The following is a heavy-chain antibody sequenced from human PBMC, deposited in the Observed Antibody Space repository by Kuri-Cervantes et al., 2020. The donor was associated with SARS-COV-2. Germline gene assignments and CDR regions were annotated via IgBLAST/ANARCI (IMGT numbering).Heavy chain of an antibody. V-gene: IGHV3-64D*08. CDR3: VKSLRFLEWLPLDY. CDR1: GLTFSHYV. Sequence: GESLKISCSASGLTFSHYVMHWVRQAPGKGLEYVSAINNDEYYTYYTDSVKGRFIISRDNSKNTLYLQMSSLRAEDTAVYYCVKSLRFLEWLPLDYWGQGTLVTVSS. D-gene: IGHD3-3*01. CDR2: INNDEYYT. J-gene: IGHJ4*02.